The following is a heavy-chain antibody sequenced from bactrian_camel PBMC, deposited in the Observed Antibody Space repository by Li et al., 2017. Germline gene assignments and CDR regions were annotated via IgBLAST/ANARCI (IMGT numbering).Heavy chain of an antibody. CDR3: ASRQYWKSGGWFAEYDT. D-gene: IGHD5*01. CDR2: IESDGST. V-gene: IGHV3S55*01. J-gene: IGHJ4*01. Sequence: HVQLVESGGGSVQAGGSLRLSCVASGDTIGRYCMGWFRQIPDKECEGVAGIESDGSTSYADSVKGRFTVSRDNALHQQMDSLKPEDTAMYYCASRQYWKSGGWFAEYDTWGQGTQVTVS. CDR1: GDTIGRYC.